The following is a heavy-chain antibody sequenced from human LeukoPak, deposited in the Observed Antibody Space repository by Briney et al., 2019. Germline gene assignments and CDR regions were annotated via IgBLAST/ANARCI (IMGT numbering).Heavy chain of an antibody. V-gene: IGHV3-74*01. CDR1: GFTFNRCW. D-gene: IGHD2-8*01. CDR3: AREDCTIGAVCSSLLDH. Sequence: GGSLRLSCVVSGFTFNRCWMNWVRQAPGKGLVWVSRINSDASTINYADSVKGRFTISRDNAKNTLYLQMNNLRAEDTAVYYCAREDCTIGAVCSSLLDHWGRGTLVTVSS. CDR2: INSDASTI. J-gene: IGHJ4*02.